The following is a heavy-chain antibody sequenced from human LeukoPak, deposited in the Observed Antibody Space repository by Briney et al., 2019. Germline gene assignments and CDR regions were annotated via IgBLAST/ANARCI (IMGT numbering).Heavy chain of an antibody. Sequence: SETLSLTCTVSGGSISSYYWSWIRQPAGKGLEWIGRIYTSGSTNYNPSLKSRVTMSVDTSKNQFSLKLSSVTAADTAVYYCAREGTIFGVVEYLQHWGQGTLVTVSS. CDR1: GGSISSYY. D-gene: IGHD3-3*01. CDR2: IYTSGST. V-gene: IGHV4-4*07. J-gene: IGHJ1*01. CDR3: AREGTIFGVVEYLQH.